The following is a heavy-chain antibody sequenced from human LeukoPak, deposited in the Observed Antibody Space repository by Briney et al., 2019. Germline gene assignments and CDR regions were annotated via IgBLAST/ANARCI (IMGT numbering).Heavy chain of an antibody. D-gene: IGHD6-19*01. CDR1: GFTFSSYS. Sequence: GGSLRLSCAASGFTFSSYSMNWVRQAPGKGLEWVSYISSSSDTIYYADSVKGRFAISRDNAKNSLCLQMNSLRAEDTAVYYCARRVGAVAGTRVGYWGQGTLVTVSS. CDR3: ARRVGAVAGTRVGY. J-gene: IGHJ4*02. CDR2: ISSSSDTI. V-gene: IGHV3-48*04.